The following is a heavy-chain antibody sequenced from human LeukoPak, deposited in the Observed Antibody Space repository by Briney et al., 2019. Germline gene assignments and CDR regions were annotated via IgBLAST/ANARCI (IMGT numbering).Heavy chain of an antibody. Sequence: SETLSLTCTVSGGSISSSSYYWGWIRQPPGKGLEWIGSIYCSGSTYYNPSLKSRVTISVDTSKNQFSLKLSSVTAADTAVYYCAKIRSYYDILTGYRGRRWFDPWGQGTLVTASS. CDR3: AKIRSYYDILTGYRGRRWFDP. CDR1: GGSISSSSYY. D-gene: IGHD3-9*01. J-gene: IGHJ5*02. V-gene: IGHV4-39*07. CDR2: IYCSGST.